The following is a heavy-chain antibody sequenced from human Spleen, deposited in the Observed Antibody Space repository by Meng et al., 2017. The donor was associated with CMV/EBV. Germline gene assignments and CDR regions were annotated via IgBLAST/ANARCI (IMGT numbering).Heavy chain of an antibody. D-gene: IGHD1-1*01. J-gene: IGHJ4*02. Sequence: LTCAVYGGSFSGYYWRWIRQPPGKGLEWIGEINHSGSTNYNPSLKSRITISVDASKRQFFLKLNSVTAADTAVYYCAKTDSREGGFDSWGQGTLVTVSS. CDR3: AKTDSREGGFDS. V-gene: IGHV4-34*09. CDR1: GGSFSGYY. CDR2: INHSGST.